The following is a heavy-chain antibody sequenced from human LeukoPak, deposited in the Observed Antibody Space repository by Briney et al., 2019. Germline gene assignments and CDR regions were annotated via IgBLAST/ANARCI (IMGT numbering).Heavy chain of an antibody. J-gene: IGHJ4*02. CDR3: ARAYRSGDRTPYFGY. D-gene: IGHD3-10*01. CDR1: GYTFTGYY. Sequence: RASVKVSCKASGYTFTGYYIHWVRQAPEQGLEWMGRINPNSGGTNYAQKFQGRVTMTRDTSISTAYMELSRLRSDDTAVYYCARAYRSGDRTPYFGYWGQGTLVTVSS. CDR2: INPNSGGT. V-gene: IGHV1-2*06.